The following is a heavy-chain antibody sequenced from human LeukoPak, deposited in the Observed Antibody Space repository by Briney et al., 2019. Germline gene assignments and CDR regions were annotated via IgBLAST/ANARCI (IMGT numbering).Heavy chain of an antibody. CDR1: GFTFSNYW. D-gene: IGHD3-9*01. V-gene: IGHV3-74*03. Sequence: GGSLRLSCAAAGFTFSNYWMHWVRQAPGKGLVWVAAIKTDGSDMQYADSVKGRFAISRDNAKNTVYLQMNSLRVEDTAVYYCAKVGQNYHILTYYFDYWGQGTLVTVSS. J-gene: IGHJ4*02. CDR3: AKVGQNYHILTYYFDY. CDR2: IKTDGSDM.